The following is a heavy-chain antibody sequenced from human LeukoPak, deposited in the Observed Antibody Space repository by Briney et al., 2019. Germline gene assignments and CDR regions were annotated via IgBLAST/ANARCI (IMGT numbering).Heavy chain of an antibody. J-gene: IGHJ4*02. V-gene: IGHV3-7*01. D-gene: IGHD6-13*01. Sequence: GGSLRLSCAASGFTFRSYRMSWVRQAPGKGLERVASIKQDGSQKYYGDSVKGRFTISRDNAKNSLYLQMNSLRAEDTAFYYCAKDDNSWSLDYWGQGTLVTVSS. CDR1: GFTFRSYR. CDR2: IKQDGSQK. CDR3: AKDDNSWSLDY.